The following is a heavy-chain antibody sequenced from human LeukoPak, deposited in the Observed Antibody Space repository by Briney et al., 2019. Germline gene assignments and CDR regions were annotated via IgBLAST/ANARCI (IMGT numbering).Heavy chain of an antibody. V-gene: IGHV1-69*04. D-gene: IGHD3-16*01. CDR1: GGTFSSYA. Sequence: SVKVSCKASGGTFSSYAISWVRQAPGQGLEWMGRIIPILGIANYAQRFQGRVTITADKSTSTAYMELSSLRSEDTAVYYCARDHTDYLWNGDYWGQGTLVTVSS. CDR3: ARDHTDYLWNGDY. CDR2: IIPILGIA. J-gene: IGHJ4*02.